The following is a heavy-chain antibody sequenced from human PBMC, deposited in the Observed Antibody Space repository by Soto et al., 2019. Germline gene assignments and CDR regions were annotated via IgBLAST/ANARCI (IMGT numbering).Heavy chain of an antibody. J-gene: IGHJ6*02. CDR3: ARERIVATMGTYYYYGMDV. D-gene: IGHD5-12*01. CDR2: IWYDGSNK. Sequence: GGSLRLSCAASGFTFSSYGMHWVRQAPGKGLEWVAVIWYDGSNKYYADSVKGRFTISRDNSKNTLYLQMNSLRAEDTAVYYCARERIVATMGTYYYYGMDVWGQGTTVTVSS. CDR1: GFTFSSYG. V-gene: IGHV3-33*01.